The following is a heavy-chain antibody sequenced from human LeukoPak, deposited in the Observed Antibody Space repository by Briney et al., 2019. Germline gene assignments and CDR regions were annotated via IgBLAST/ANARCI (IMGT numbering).Heavy chain of an antibody. Sequence: GGSLRLSCSASGFTFSRYAMHWVRQAPGKGLEYVSAISSNGGSTYYADSVKGRFTISRGNSKNTLYLQMSSLRTEDTAVYYCVKDGSGSYYTYYFDYWGQGTLVTVSS. D-gene: IGHD3-10*01. CDR3: VKDGSGSYYTYYFDY. J-gene: IGHJ4*02. CDR2: ISSNGGST. V-gene: IGHV3-64D*06. CDR1: GFTFSRYA.